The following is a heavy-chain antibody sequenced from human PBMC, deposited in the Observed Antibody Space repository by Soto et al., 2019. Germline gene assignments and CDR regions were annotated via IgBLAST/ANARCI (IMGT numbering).Heavy chain of an antibody. CDR3: TKLLSTAGFWFDP. V-gene: IGHV3-23*01. D-gene: IGHD4-17*01. J-gene: IGHJ5*02. CDR2: ITGTGDST. Sequence: PGGSLRLSCVVSGFTFSSYGLNWVRQAPGKGLEWVSGITGTGDSTYYADSVRGRFTISRDNSKNTLYLQMNSLRAEDTAVYYCTKLLSTAGFWFDPWGQGTLVTVSS. CDR1: GFTFSSYG.